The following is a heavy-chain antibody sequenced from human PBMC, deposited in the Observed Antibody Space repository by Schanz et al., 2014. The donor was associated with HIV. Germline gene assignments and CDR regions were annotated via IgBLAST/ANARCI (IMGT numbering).Heavy chain of an antibody. CDR2: ISWNSGSI. CDR3: ARVRDTYYYVSSAYYLDY. Sequence: EVQLVESGGGLVQPGRSLRLSCAASGFTFDDYAMHWVRQAPGKGLEWVSGISWNSGSIGYADSVKGRFTISRDNAKNSLYLQMNSLRAEDTAVYYCARVRDTYYYVSSAYYLDYWGQGTLVTVSS. V-gene: IGHV3-9*01. D-gene: IGHD3-22*01. CDR1: GFTFDDYA. J-gene: IGHJ4*02.